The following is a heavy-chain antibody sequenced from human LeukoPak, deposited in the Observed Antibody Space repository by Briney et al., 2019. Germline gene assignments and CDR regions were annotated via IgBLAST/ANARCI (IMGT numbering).Heavy chain of an antibody. CDR3: AEFVVHNWLDP. V-gene: IGHV4-4*02. CDR1: GGSISSSNW. CDR2: IYHSGST. J-gene: IGHJ5*02. Sequence: PSETLSLTCAGSGGSISSSNWWSWVRQPPGRGLEWIGEIYHSGSTNYNPSLKSRVTISVDKSKNQFSLKLSSVTAADTAVYYCAEFVVHNWLDPWGQGTLVTVSS. D-gene: IGHD2-21*01.